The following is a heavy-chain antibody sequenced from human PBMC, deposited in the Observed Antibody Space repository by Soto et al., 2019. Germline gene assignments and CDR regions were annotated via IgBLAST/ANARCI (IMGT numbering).Heavy chain of an antibody. D-gene: IGHD3-22*01. V-gene: IGHV5-10-1*01. J-gene: IGHJ3*02. CDR2: IDASDSYT. Sequence: LGESLRISCKDSGYSFTSYGIIWVLQMPGKGLEWMGRIDASDSYTNYSPSFQGHVTISADKSISTAYLQWSSLKASDTAMYYCASPKTYYYDSSATHAFDIWGQGTMVTVSS. CDR3: ASPKTYYYDSSATHAFDI. CDR1: GYSFTSYG.